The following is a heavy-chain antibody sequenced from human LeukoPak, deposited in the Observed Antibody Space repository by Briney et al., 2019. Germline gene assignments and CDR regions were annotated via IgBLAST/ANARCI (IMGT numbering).Heavy chain of an antibody. CDR3: ARVRPYYYDSSGPPVD. CDR2: INHSGST. V-gene: IGHV4-34*01. Sequence: PSETLSLTCAVYGGSFSGYYWSWIRQPPGKGLEWIGEINHSGSTNYNPSLKSRVTISVDTSKNQSSLKLSSVTAADTAVYYCARVRPYYYDSSGPPVDWGQGTLVTVSS. J-gene: IGHJ4*02. CDR1: GGSFSGYY. D-gene: IGHD3-22*01.